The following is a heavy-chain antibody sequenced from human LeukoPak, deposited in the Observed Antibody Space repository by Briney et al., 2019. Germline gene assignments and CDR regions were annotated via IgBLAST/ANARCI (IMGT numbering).Heavy chain of an antibody. CDR1: GFTFSNYA. J-gene: IGHJ4*02. CDR3: AKGQYSTGRLSYFDY. Sequence: GGSLRLSCAASGFTFSNYAMTWVRQAPGKGLEWVSTISGSGGSTYYADSVKGRFTISRDNSKNTLYLQMNSLRAEDTAIYYCAKGQYSTGRLSYFDYWGQGTLFTVSS. CDR2: ISGSGGST. V-gene: IGHV3-23*01. D-gene: IGHD6-19*01.